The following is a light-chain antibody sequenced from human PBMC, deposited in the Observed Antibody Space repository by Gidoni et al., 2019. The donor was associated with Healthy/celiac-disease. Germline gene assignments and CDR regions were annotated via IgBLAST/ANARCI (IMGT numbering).Light chain of an antibody. CDR2: GAS. J-gene: IGKJ1*01. CDR1: QSVSSN. V-gene: IGKV3-15*01. Sequence: EIVMTQSPATLSVSPGERATLSCRASQSVSSNLAWYQQKPCQAPRLLIYGASTSATGIPARFSGSVSGTEFTLTISSLQSEDFAVYYCQQYNNWLAWTFGQGTKVEIK. CDR3: QQYNNWLAWT.